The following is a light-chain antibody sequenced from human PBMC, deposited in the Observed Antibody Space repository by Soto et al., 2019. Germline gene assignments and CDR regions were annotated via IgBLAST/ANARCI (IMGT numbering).Light chain of an antibody. V-gene: IGLV2-14*03. CDR3: SSYTSSTTQV. Sequence: QSVLTQPASVSGSPGQSITISCTGTSSDVGGHDYVSWYQQHPGKAPRLMIYDVTYRPSGVSNRFSGSKSGNTASLTISGLQAEDEADYYCSSYTSSTTQVFGTGTKVTVL. CDR1: SSDVGGHDY. CDR2: DVT. J-gene: IGLJ1*01.